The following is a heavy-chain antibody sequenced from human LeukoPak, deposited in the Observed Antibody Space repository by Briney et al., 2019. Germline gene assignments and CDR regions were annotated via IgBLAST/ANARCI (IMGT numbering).Heavy chain of an antibody. V-gene: IGHV3-48*02. CDR1: GFTFSSYS. J-gene: IGHJ2*01. CDR3: ARRPGADGDHSYWYFDL. CDR2: ISSSSSTI. D-gene: IGHD4-17*01. Sequence: LTGGSLRLSCAASGFTFSSYSMNWVRQAPGKGLEWVSYISSSSSTIYYADSVKGRFTISRDNAKNSLYLQMNGLRDEDTAVYYCARRPGADGDHSYWYFDLWGRGTLVTASS.